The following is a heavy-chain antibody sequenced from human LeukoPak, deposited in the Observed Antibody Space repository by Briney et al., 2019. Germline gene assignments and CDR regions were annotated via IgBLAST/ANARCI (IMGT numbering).Heavy chain of an antibody. V-gene: IGHV4-4*07. J-gene: IGHJ6*03. CDR2: IYTSGSN. CDR3: ARETSQKGAHYMDV. CDR1: GGSISSYY. D-gene: IGHD3-16*01. Sequence: SETLSLTCIVSGGSISSYYWCWIRPPAGKGLEWIGRIYTSGSNNYNTPLKSRVTISVDTSKNQFSLKLSSVTAADTAVYYCARETSQKGAHYMDVWGKGTTVTISS.